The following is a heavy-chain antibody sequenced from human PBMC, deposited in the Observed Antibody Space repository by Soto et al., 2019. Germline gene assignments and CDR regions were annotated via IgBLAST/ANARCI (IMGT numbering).Heavy chain of an antibody. V-gene: IGHV3-66*01. D-gene: IGHD4-4*01. CDR2: IYSGGMT. CDR1: GLTVSSNY. CDR3: ARAPTVTTNFDS. J-gene: IGHJ4*02. Sequence: GGSLRVSCAASGLTVSSNYISWVRQAPGKGLEWVSIIYSGGMTYYADSVKDRFTISKDSSKNTVYLQMDSLRAEDTAVYYCARAPTVTTNFDSWGQGTLVTVSS.